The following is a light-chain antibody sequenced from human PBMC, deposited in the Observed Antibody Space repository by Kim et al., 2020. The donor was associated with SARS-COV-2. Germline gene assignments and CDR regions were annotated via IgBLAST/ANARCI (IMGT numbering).Light chain of an antibody. CDR3: QTWDSGILL. Sequence: QLVVTQSPSASASLGASVKLTCTLSSGHTNRAIAWHQQQPENGPRFLMKVNSDGSQDKGDGIPDRFSGSSSGAGRFLTISSLQSEDEADFYCQTWDSGILLFGGGTQLTVL. CDR1: SGHTNRA. J-gene: IGLJ3*02. V-gene: IGLV4-69*01. CDR2: VNSDGSQ.